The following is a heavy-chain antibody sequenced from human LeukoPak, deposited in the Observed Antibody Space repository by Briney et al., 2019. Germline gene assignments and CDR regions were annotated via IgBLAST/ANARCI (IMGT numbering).Heavy chain of an antibody. CDR1: GFTFSSYS. J-gene: IGHJ5*02. D-gene: IGHD3-22*01. CDR3: ARRYYYDTSGYYLNWFDP. Sequence: PGGSLRLSCAASGFTFSSYSMNWVRQAPGKGLEWVSYISSSSSTIYYADSVKGRFTLSRDNAKSLLYLQMSSLRAEDTAVYYCARRYYYDTSGYYLNWFDPWGQGTLVIVSS. CDR2: ISSSSSTI. V-gene: IGHV3-48*04.